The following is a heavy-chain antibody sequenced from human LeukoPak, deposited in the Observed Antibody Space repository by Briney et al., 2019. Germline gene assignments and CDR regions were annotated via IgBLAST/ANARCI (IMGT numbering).Heavy chain of an antibody. V-gene: IGHV4-4*09. CDR2: IRTSGST. CDR3: ARPHSSTDFYAFGI. J-gene: IGHJ3*02. D-gene: IGHD2-2*01. CDR1: GGSISDYY. Sequence: WETLSLTCTVSGGSISDYYWSWIRQPPGTGLDWIGYIRTSGSTNYSPSLASRVTMSVDTSKNQISLKLRSVPAADTAVYYCARPHSSTDFYAFGIWGQGTMVTVSS.